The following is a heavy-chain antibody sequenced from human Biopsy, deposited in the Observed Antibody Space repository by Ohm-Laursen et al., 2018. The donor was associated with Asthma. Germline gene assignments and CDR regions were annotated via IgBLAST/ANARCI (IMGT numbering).Heavy chain of an antibody. D-gene: IGHD2-2*01. CDR3: ARKAGSCISRTCYSLDF. CDR1: GGTFNTYV. CDR2: INSVFGTT. J-gene: IGHJ4*02. V-gene: IGHV1-69*13. Sequence: GAPVKVSCKSLGGTFNTYVIGWVRQAPGQGLEWMGGINSVFGTTTYPQKFQDRVTTAADDSTSTVYMELSSLRSEDTAVYYCARKAGSCISRTCYSLDFWGQGTLVTVSS.